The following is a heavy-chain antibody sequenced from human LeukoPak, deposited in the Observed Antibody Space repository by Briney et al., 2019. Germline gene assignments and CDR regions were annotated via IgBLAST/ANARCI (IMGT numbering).Heavy chain of an antibody. D-gene: IGHD5-12*01. CDR3: ARDRRPGGGYEPIDQ. J-gene: IGHJ5*02. CDR2: MWYDGSDI. CDR1: GFDFNTYG. Sequence: PGRSLRLSCAASGFDFNTYGIHWVGQAPGKGREWVSVMWYDGSDIDYAQPVKGRFPISGDTAKNQVHLQMNRLNVEDTAVYFCARDRRPGGGYEPIDQWGQGTLVTVSS. V-gene: IGHV3-33*01.